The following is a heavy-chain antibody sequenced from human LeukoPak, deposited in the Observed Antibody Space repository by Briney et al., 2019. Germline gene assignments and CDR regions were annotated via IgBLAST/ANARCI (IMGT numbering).Heavy chain of an antibody. J-gene: IGHJ4*02. CDR3: ATVNRGYSGYVSFDY. V-gene: IGHV1-24*01. CDR1: GYALTELS. CDR2: FDPEDGET. D-gene: IGHD5-12*01. Sequence: ASVKVSCKVSGYALTELSMHWVRQAPGKGLEWMGGFDPEDGETIYARKFQGRVTMTEDTSTDTAYMELSSLRSEDTAVYYCATVNRGYSGYVSFDYWGQGTLVTVSS.